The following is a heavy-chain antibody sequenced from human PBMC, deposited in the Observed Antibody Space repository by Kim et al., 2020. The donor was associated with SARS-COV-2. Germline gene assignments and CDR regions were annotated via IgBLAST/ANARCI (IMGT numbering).Heavy chain of an antibody. CDR3: ARHVYSSGWN. CDR2: IYYSGST. V-gene: IGHV4-39*01. Sequence: SETLSLTCTVSGGSISSSSYYWGWIRQPPGKGLEWIGSIYYSGSTYYNPSLKSRVTISVDTSKNQFSLKLSSVTAADTAVYYCARHVYSSGWNWGQGTLVAVSS. J-gene: IGHJ4*02. CDR1: GGSISSSSYY. D-gene: IGHD6-19*01.